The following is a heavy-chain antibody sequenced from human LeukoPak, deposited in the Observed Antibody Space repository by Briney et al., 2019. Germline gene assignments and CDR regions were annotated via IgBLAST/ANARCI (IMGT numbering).Heavy chain of an antibody. D-gene: IGHD3-3*01. Sequence: QSGGPLRLSCAASGFTFGDTWMNWVRQAPGQGPEWVANIKQDGSEKFYVASVKGRFTISRDNAKNSLYLQMNSRRAEDTALYYCATSYDMGWLIGYWGQGTLVTVSS. CDR1: GFTFGDTW. CDR2: IKQDGSEK. V-gene: IGHV3-7*03. J-gene: IGHJ4*02. CDR3: ATSYDMGWLIGY.